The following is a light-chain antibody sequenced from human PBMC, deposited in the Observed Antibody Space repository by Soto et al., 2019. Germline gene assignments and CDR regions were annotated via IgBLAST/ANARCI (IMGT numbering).Light chain of an antibody. CDR2: DVS. J-gene: IGLJ7*01. CDR3: SSYTTSNTRQIV. CDR1: SSDVGGYNY. Sequence: QSVLTQPASVSGSPGQSITISCTGTSSDVGGYNYVSWYQHHPGKAPKLIIYDVSNWPSGVSIRFSGSKSDNTASLTISGLQPEDEADYHCSSYTTSNTRQIVFGTGTQLTVL. V-gene: IGLV2-14*03.